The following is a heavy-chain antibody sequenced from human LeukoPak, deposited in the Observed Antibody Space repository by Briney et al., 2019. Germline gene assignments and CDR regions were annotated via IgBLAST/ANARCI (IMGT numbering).Heavy chain of an antibody. J-gene: IGHJ5*01. CDR2: IYTSGST. CDR3: ARSMVGGRIFYNWFDS. Sequence: SETLSLTCTVSGGSISSYYWSWIRQPAGKGLEWVGRIYTSGSTNYNPSLKTRVTISVDTSKNQFSLKMSSVTAADTAVYFCARSMVGGRIFYNWFDSWGQGTLVTVSS. D-gene: IGHD3-10*01. CDR1: GGSISSYY. V-gene: IGHV4-4*07.